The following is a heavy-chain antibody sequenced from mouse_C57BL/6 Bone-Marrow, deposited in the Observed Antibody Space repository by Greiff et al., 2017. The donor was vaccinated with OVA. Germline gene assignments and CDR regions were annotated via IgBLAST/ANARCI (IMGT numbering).Heavy chain of an antibody. Sequence: QVQLQQPGAELVKPGASVKLSCKASGYTFTSYWMHWVQQRPGHGLEWIGLIYPNSGSNNYHEKFKSQATMTVDKSSSTAYMQLSSLTSEDSAVYYCARPSTVVSPFAYWGQGTLVTVSA. D-gene: IGHD1-1*01. V-gene: IGHV1-64*01. J-gene: IGHJ3*01. CDR3: ARPSTVVSPFAY. CDR1: GYTFTSYW. CDR2: IYPNSGSN.